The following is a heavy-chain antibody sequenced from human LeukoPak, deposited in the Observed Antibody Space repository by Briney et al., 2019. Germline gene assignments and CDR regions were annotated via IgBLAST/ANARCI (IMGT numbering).Heavy chain of an antibody. V-gene: IGHV1-69*13. D-gene: IGHD2-2*02. CDR1: GGTFSSYA. CDR3: ARAKCSSTGCYTFISAGYGMDV. Sequence: SVKVSCKASGGTFSSYAISWVRQAPGQGLEWMGGIIPIFGTANYAQKFQGRVTITADESTSTAYMELSSLRSEDTAVYYCARAKCSSTGCYTFISAGYGMDVWGQGTTVTVSS. J-gene: IGHJ6*02. CDR2: IIPIFGTA.